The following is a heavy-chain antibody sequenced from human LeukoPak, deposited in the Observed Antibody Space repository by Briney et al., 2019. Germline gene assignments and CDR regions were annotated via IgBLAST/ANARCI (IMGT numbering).Heavy chain of an antibody. Sequence: GGSLRLSCAASGFTFSSYAIHWVRQAPGKGLDWVAVISFDGSNQYYADSVKGRFTMSRDNSKNTLYLQMNSLRAEDMALYYCTRAAYDSNAFDIWAKGQWSPSLQ. CDR2: ISFDGSNQ. CDR1: GFTFSSYA. J-gene: IGHJ3*02. D-gene: IGHD5-12*01. CDR3: TRAAYDSNAFDI. V-gene: IGHV3-30*04.